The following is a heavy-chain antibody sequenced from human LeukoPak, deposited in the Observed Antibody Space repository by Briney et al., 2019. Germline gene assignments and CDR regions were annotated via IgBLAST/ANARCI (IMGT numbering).Heavy chain of an antibody. V-gene: IGHV1-2*02. D-gene: IGHD6-13*01. CDR1: GYTFTGYY. J-gene: IGHJ6*03. Sequence: GASVKVSCKASGYTFTGYYMHWVRQAPGQGLEWMGWINPNSGGTNYAQKFQGRVTMTRDTSISTAYMELSSLRSDDTAVYYCARDRRIAAAYYYYYMDVWGKGTTATISS. CDR3: ARDRRIAAAYYYYYMDV. CDR2: INPNSGGT.